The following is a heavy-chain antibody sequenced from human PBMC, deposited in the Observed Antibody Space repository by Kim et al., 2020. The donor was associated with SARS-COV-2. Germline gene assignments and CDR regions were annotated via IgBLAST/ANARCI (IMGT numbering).Heavy chain of an antibody. CDR1: GFTFSSYG. D-gene: IGHD3-16*01. Sequence: GGSLRLSCAASGFTFSSYGMHWVRQAPGKGLEWVAVISYDGSNKYYADSVKGRFTISRDNSKNTLYLQMNSLRAEDTAVYYCAKDTVDTSPPMITFGGVISTGYGDYWGQGTLVTVSS. CDR3: AKDTVDTSPPMITFGGVISTGYGDY. V-gene: IGHV3-30*18. J-gene: IGHJ4*02. CDR2: ISYDGSNK.